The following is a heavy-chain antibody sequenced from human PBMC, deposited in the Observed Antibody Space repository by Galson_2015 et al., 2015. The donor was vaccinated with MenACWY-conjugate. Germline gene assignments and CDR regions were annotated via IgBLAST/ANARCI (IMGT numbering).Heavy chain of an antibody. V-gene: IGHV5-51*01. CDR1: GYTFTTYW. D-gene: IGHD1-26*01. J-gene: IGHJ6*02. Sequence: QSGAEVKKPGESLKISCKGSGYTFTTYWIGWVRQLPGKGLEWMGLISPGDSETGYSPASQGQVTISADKSISTAYVQWDSLQASDTAMYYCARHPPGGRGMDVWGQGTTVTVSS. CDR2: ISPGDSET. CDR3: ARHPPGGRGMDV.